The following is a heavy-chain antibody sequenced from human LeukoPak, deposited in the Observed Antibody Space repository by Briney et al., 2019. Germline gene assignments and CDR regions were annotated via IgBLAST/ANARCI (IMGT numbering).Heavy chain of an antibody. J-gene: IGHJ2*01. Sequence: PGGSLRLSCAASGFTFSSYWMHWVRQAPGKGLVWVSRINSDGSSTSYADSVKGRFTISRDNAKNTVYLQMNSLRAEDTAVYYCARGGCSGGSCYYWYFDLWGRGTLVTVSS. CDR2: INSDGSST. CDR1: GFTFSSYW. CDR3: ARGGCSGGSCYYWYFDL. D-gene: IGHD2-15*01. V-gene: IGHV3-74*01.